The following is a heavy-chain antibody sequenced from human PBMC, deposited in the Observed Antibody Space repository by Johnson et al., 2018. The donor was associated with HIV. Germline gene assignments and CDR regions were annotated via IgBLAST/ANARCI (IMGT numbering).Heavy chain of an antibody. V-gene: IGHV3-30-3*01. D-gene: IGHD3-22*01. Sequence: QVQLVESGGGVVQPGRSLRLSCAASGFTFSSYAMHWVRQAPGKGLEWVAIISYDGSNKYYADSVKGRFTISRDDSKNMLHLQMNSLKTEDTAIYYCTTITRSYYYDSSGHLYDAFDIWGQGTMVTVAS. J-gene: IGHJ3*02. CDR1: GFTFSSYA. CDR3: TTITRSYYYDSSGHLYDAFDI. CDR2: ISYDGSNK.